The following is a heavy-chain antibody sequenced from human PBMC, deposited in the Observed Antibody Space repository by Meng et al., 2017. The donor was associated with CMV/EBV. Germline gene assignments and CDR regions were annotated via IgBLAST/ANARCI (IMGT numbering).Heavy chain of an antibody. J-gene: IGHJ4*02. CDR2: IYYSGST. D-gene: IGHD2-15*01. CDR3: ARFGRPYFDY. CDR1: GGSVSSGSYY. Sequence: VSLRLSCTVSGGSVSSGSYYWSWIRQPPGKGLEWIGYIYYSGSTNYNPSLKSRVTISVDTSKNQFSLKLSSVTAADTAVYYCARFGRPYFDYWGQGTLVTVSS. V-gene: IGHV4-61*01.